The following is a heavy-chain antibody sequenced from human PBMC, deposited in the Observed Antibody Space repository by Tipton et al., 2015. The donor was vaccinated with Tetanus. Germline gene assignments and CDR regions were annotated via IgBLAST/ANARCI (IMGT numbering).Heavy chain of an antibody. Sequence: SLRLSCEGSGFTFSSYSMNWVRQAPGKGLEWISYIGSFSRTINYADSVRGRFTTFRDNAKSSLYLQMSRLRAEDTAVYYCARGLNRLYCTSTTCHPNWCDPWGQGTLVTVSS. J-gene: IGHJ5*02. V-gene: IGHV3-48*01. CDR1: GFTFSSYS. CDR2: IGSFSRTI. D-gene: IGHD2-2*01. CDR3: ARGLNRLYCTSTTCHPNWCDP.